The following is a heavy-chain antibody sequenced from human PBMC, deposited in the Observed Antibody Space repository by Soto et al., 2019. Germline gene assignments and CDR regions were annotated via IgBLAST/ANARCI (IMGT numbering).Heavy chain of an antibody. CDR2: IKSKTDGGTT. CDR1: GFTFSNAW. J-gene: IGHJ6*02. CDR3: SVVVPAAYYYYYGMDV. Sequence: GGSLRLSCAASGFTFSNAWMNWVRQAPGKGLEWVGRIKSKTDGGTTDYAAPVKGRFTISRDDSKNTLYLQMNSLKTEDTAVYYCSVVVPAAYYYYYGMDVWGQGTTVTVS. V-gene: IGHV3-15*07. D-gene: IGHD2-2*01.